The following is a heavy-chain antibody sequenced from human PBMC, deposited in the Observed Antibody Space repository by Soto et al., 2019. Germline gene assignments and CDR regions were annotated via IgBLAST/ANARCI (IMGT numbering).Heavy chain of an antibody. CDR3: TRANWYSEY. D-gene: IGHD7-27*01. Sequence: QVQLQESGPGLVKPSETLSLTCTVSGGSISNHYWSWIRQPPGKGLEWIGYIYYNGKTNYNPSLKGRVTMSVDTSKNQISLKLSSVTAADTAVYYCTRANWYSEYWGQGTLVTVSS. CDR1: GGSISNHY. J-gene: IGHJ4*02. V-gene: IGHV4-59*11. CDR2: IYYNGKT.